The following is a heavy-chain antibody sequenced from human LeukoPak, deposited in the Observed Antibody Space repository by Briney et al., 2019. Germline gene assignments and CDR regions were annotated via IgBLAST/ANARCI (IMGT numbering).Heavy chain of an antibody. CDR2: IYYSGST. D-gene: IGHD4-11*01. Sequence: SETLSLTCTVSGGSISSYYWSWIRQPPGKGLEWIGYIYYSGSTNYNPSLKSRVTISVDTFKNQFSLKLSSVTAADTAVYYCARDRIAVTTDYGMDVWGRGTTVTVSS. V-gene: IGHV4-59*01. CDR3: ARDRIAVTTDYGMDV. J-gene: IGHJ6*02. CDR1: GGSISSYY.